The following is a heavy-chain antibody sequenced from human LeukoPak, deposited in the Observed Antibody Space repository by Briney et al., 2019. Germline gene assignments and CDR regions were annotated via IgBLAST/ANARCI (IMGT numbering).Heavy chain of an antibody. Sequence: PSETLSLTCTVSGGSISNYYWNWIRQSPGRGLEWIGYIHYSEGTNYNPSLKSRVTISVDTSKKQFSLNLSSVTAADTAVYYCARSYSANVPLDYWGQGILVTVSS. CDR3: ARSYSANVPLDY. CDR1: GGSISNYY. CDR2: IHYSEGT. J-gene: IGHJ4*02. D-gene: IGHD4/OR15-4a*01. V-gene: IGHV4-59*08.